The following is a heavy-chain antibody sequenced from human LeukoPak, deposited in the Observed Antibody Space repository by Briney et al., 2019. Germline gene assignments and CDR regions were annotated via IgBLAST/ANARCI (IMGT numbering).Heavy chain of an antibody. J-gene: IGHJ5*02. V-gene: IGHV4-39*01. D-gene: IGHD3-10*01. CDR3: ARRNYYGSGSYYP. CDR1: GGSINTNNYY. Sequence: SETLSLTCTVSGGSINTNNYYWGWIRQPPGKGLEWIGSLHYTGITYYNPSLKSRLTISVDTSKNQFSLKLSSVTAADTAVYYCARRNYYGSGSYYPWGQGTLVTVSS. CDR2: LHYTGIT.